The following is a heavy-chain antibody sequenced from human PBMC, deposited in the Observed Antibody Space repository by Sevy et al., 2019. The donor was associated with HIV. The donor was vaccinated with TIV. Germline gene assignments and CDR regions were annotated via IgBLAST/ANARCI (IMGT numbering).Heavy chain of an antibody. CDR3: ARPRANYVDHYFFYAMDV. CDR2: ISYDGSDN. D-gene: IGHD4-17*01. Sequence: GGSLRLSCTASGFAFTNYYAMHWVRQAPGKGLEWVALISYDGSDNFYADTVKGRFTITRDNFKNTLYLQMNGLTTEETAVYYCARPRANYVDHYFFYAMDVWGQGTTVTVSS. J-gene: IGHJ6*02. V-gene: IGHV3-30-3*01. CDR1: GFAFTNYYA.